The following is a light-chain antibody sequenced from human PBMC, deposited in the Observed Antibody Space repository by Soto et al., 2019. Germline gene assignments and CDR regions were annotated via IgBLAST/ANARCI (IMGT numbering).Light chain of an antibody. CDR3: QQSYSQPRT. Sequence: DIQLTQSPSSLSASVGDRVTITCRASPRVRPYLNWYQHKPGTAPKVLIYAATSLQSGVPSRLGGGTSGTEFAHTSSSRQAEDGATDYGQQSYSQPRTFGGGTRVEI. J-gene: IGKJ4*01. V-gene: IGKV1-39*01. CDR2: AAT. CDR1: PRVRPY.